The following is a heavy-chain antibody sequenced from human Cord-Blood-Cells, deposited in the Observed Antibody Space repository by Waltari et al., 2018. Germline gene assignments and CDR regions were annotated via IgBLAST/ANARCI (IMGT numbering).Heavy chain of an antibody. V-gene: IGHV3-48*02. CDR1: GFTFSSYS. CDR2: ISSSRSPI. J-gene: IGHJ4*02. CDR3: ARDNEDSSSFDY. D-gene: IGHD6-6*01. Sequence: EVQLVESGGGLVQPGGSLRLSCAASGFTFSSYSMNWVGQAPGKGLEWVSYISSSRSPIYYADSVKGRFTISRDNAKNSLYLQMDSLRDEDTAVYYCARDNEDSSSFDYWGQGTLVTVSS.